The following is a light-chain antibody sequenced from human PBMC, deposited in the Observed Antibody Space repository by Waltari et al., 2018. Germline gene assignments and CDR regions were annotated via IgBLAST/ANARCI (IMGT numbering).Light chain of an antibody. Sequence: EIVLTQSPGPLSLSPGQTATLSCRASQSVGRTLAWYQQNSGRAPSLLIYGASIRATGIPDRFSGSGSGTDFRLTIREVEPEDFAVYHCQHYLRLPVTFGQGTKVEI. CDR3: QHYLRLPVT. CDR2: GAS. J-gene: IGKJ1*01. V-gene: IGKV3-20*01. CDR1: QSVGRT.